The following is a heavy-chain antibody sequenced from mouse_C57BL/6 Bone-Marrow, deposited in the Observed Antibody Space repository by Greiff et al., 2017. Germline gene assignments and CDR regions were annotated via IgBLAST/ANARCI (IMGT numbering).Heavy chain of an antibody. CDR1: GFTFSDYG. CDR3: ARPLGMGAMDY. CDR2: ISSGSSTI. Sequence: EVHLVESGGGLVKPGGSLKLSCAASGFTFSDYGMHWVRQAPEKGLEWVAYISSGSSTIYYADTVKGRFTISRDNAKNTLFLQMTSLRSEDTAMYYCARPLGMGAMDYWGQGTSVTVSS. V-gene: IGHV5-17*01. J-gene: IGHJ4*01. D-gene: IGHD4-1*01.